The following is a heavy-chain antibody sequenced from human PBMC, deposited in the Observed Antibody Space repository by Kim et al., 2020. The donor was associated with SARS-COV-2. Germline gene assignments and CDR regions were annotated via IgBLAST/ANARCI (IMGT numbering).Heavy chain of an antibody. D-gene: IGHD3-10*01. CDR1: GYTFTGYY. Sequence: ASVKVSCKASGYTFTGYYMHWVRQAPGQGLEWMGWINPNSGGTKYAQKFQGRVTMTRDTSISTAYMELRRLRSDDTAVYYCARVAGVLWFGELLHASRKWFDPWGQGTLVTVSS. CDR2: INPNSGGT. CDR3: ARVAGVLWFGELLHASRKWFDP. V-gene: IGHV1-2*02. J-gene: IGHJ5*02.